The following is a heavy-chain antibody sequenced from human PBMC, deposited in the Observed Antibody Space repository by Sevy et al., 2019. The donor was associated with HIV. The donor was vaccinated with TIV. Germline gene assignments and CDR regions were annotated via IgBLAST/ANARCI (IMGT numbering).Heavy chain of an antibody. CDR2: ISSSSSYI. J-gene: IGHJ6*02. V-gene: IGHV3-21*01. Sequence: GGSLRLSCAASGFSFSSYSMNWVSQAPGKGLEWVSSISSSSSYIYYADSVKGRFTISRDNAKNSLYLQMNSLRAEDTAVYYCARDRGYCSGGSCYSLFSNNYGMDVWGQGTTVTVSS. CDR3: ARDRGYCSGGSCYSLFSNNYGMDV. CDR1: GFSFSSYS. D-gene: IGHD2-15*01.